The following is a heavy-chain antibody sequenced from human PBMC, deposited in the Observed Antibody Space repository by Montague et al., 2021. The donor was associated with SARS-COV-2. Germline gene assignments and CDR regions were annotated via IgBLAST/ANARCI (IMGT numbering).Heavy chain of an antibody. CDR2: IYSGGCT. CDR3: ARGNPDVWEVGYY. CDR1: GFSVSDYF. J-gene: IGHJ4*02. Sequence: SLSLSCSASGFSVSDYFINWVRQAPGKGLEWVSVIYSGGCTYYAASVEGRFIISRDTSMNTVDLQMHNLETAETAAYYCARGNPDVWEVGYYWGQGTLVTVSS. D-gene: IGHD1-26*01. V-gene: IGHV3-53*01.